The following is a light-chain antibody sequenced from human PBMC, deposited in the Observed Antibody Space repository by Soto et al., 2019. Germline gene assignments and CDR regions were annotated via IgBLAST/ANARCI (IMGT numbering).Light chain of an antibody. CDR2: GAS. V-gene: IGKV3-20*01. J-gene: IGKJ1*01. Sequence: EIVLTQSPGTLSLSPGERATLSCRASQSVSSSFLAWYQQKAGQAPRLRIYGASSRATGIPDRFSGSGSGTDFTLTISRLEPEDFAVYYCQQYDRSPWTFGQGTKVEIK. CDR3: QQYDRSPWT. CDR1: QSVSSSF.